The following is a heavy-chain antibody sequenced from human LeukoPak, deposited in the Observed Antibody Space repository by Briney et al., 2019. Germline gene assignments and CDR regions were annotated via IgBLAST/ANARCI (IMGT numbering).Heavy chain of an antibody. CDR3: ARAYSSGRYYWFDP. V-gene: IGHV4-59*08. CDR2: VFYSGST. Sequence: SETLSLTCTVSAGSISSYYWSWIRQPPGKGLEWIAYVFYSGSTNYNPSLKSRVTMSVDTSKNQFSLKLYSVTAADTAVYYCARAYSSGRYYWFDPWGQGTLVTVSS. D-gene: IGHD6-19*01. J-gene: IGHJ5*02. CDR1: AGSISSYY.